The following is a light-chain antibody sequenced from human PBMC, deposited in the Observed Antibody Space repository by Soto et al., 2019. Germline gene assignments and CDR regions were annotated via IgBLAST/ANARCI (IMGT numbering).Light chain of an antibody. Sequence: QSALTQPASVSRSPGQSITISCTGTSSDVGSGNVVSWYQHYPGKAPQLMIYEAFQRPSGVSSRFSGSKSGNTASLTISGLQAEDEADYYCCSHAGSDTYVFGTGTKVTVL. V-gene: IGLV2-23*01. CDR3: CSHAGSDTYV. CDR2: EAF. CDR1: SSDVGSGNV. J-gene: IGLJ1*01.